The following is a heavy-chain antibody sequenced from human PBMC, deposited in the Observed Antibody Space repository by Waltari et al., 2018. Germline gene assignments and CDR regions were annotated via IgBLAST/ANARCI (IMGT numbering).Heavy chain of an antibody. CDR1: GSSISSGYY. CDR2: IYHSGST. CDR3: AQTTTGGDYGMDV. J-gene: IGHJ6*02. D-gene: IGHD4-17*01. V-gene: IGHV4-38-2*01. Sequence: QVQLQESGPGLVKPSETLSLTCAVSGSSISSGYYWGGLRQPPGKGLEWIGSIYHSGSTYYNPSLKSRVTISVDTSKNQFSLKLSSVTAADTAVYYCAQTTTGGDYGMDVWGQGTTVTVSS.